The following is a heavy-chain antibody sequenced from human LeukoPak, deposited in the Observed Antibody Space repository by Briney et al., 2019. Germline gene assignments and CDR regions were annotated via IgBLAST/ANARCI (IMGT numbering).Heavy chain of an antibody. CDR2: IYYSGST. J-gene: IGHJ6*04. CDR1: GGSISSGDYY. D-gene: IGHD5-18*01. V-gene: IGHV4-61*08. CDR3: ARSGGYSYGYYYGMDV. Sequence: SETLSLTCTVSGGSISSGDYYWSWIRQPPGKGLEWIGYIYYSGSTNYNPSLKSRVTISVDTSKNQFSLKLSSVTAADTAVYYCARSGGYSYGYYYGMDVWGKGTTVTVSS.